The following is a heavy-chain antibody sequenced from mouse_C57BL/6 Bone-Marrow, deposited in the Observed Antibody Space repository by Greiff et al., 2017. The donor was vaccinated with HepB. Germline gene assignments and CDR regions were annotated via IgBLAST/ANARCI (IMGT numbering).Heavy chain of an antibody. CDR3: AVYGNYDY. CDR2: IYPGDGDT. J-gene: IGHJ2*01. Sequence: VQLLQSGPELVKPGASVKISCKASGYAFSSAWMNWVKQRPGKGLEWIGRIYPGDGDTNYNGKVKGKATLTADKSSSTAYMQLSSLTSEDSAVYFCAVYGNYDYWRQGTTLTVSS. CDR1: GYAFSSAW. D-gene: IGHD2-1*01. V-gene: IGHV1-82*01.